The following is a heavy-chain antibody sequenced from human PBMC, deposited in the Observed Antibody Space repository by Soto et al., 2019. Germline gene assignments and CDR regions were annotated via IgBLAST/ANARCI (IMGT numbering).Heavy chain of an antibody. V-gene: IGHV1-46*03. CDR1: GYTFTSYY. CDR2: INPSGGST. CDR3: AREDAVSYGSLAGYWGLFAI. Sequence: ASVKVSCKAAGYTFTSYYMHWVRQAPGQGLEWMGIINPSGGSTSYAQKFQGRVTMTRDTSTSTVYMELSSLRSEDTAVYYCAREDAVSYGSLAGYWGLFAIWGQGTLVTVSS. J-gene: IGHJ3*02. D-gene: IGHD3-9*01.